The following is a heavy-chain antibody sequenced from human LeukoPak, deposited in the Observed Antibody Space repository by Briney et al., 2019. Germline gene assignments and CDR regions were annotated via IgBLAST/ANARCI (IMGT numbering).Heavy chain of an antibody. CDR3: ARDSMENYSNYEGAFDP. CDR1: GYTFTSYY. D-gene: IGHD4-11*01. Sequence: GASVKVSCKASGYTFTSYYMHWVRQAPGQGLEWMGIINPSGGSTSYAQKFQGRVTMTRDTSTSTVYMELSSLRSEDTAVYYCARDSMENYSNYEGAFDPWGQGTLVTVSS. J-gene: IGHJ5*02. CDR2: INPSGGST. V-gene: IGHV1-46*01.